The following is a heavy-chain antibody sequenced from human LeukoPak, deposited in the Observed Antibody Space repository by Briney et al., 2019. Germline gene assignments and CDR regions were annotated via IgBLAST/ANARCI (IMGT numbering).Heavy chain of an antibody. CDR2: IIPILGIA. Sequence: GASVKVSCKASGGTFSSYAISWVRQAPGQGLEWMGRIIPILGIANYAQKFQGRVTITADKSTSTAYMELSSLRFEDTAVYYCARDSNWNYLGEVDYWGQGTLVTVSS. CDR3: ARDSNWNYLGEVDY. V-gene: IGHV1-69*04. J-gene: IGHJ4*02. D-gene: IGHD1-7*01. CDR1: GGTFSSYA.